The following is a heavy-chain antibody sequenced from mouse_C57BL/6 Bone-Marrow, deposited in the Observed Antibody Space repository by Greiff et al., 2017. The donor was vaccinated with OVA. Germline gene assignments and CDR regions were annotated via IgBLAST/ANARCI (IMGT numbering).Heavy chain of an antibody. CDR3: AYDSSGSWFAY. Sequence: VQLQQSGPELVKPGASVKISCKASGYTFTDYYMNWVKQSHGKSLEWIGDINPNNGGTSYNQKFKGKATLTVDKSSSTAYMELRSLTSEDSAVYYCAYDSSGSWFAYWGQGTLVTVSA. CDR1: GYTFTDYY. CDR2: INPNNGGT. V-gene: IGHV1-26*01. D-gene: IGHD3-2*02. J-gene: IGHJ3*01.